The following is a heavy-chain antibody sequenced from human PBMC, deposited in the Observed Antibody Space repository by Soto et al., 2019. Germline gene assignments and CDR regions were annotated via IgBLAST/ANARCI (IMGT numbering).Heavy chain of an antibody. Sequence: SQPLSLTCAISGDSVSSNSAAWNWIRQSPSRGLEWLGRTYYSSKWYNDYAVSVKSRITINPDTSKNQFSLQLNSVTPEDTAVYYCARDHRCISTSCHYYYYYGMDVWGQGTTVTVSS. J-gene: IGHJ6*02. V-gene: IGHV6-1*01. D-gene: IGHD2-2*01. CDR2: TYYSSKWYN. CDR1: GDSVSSNSAA. CDR3: ARDHRCISTSCHYYYYYGMDV.